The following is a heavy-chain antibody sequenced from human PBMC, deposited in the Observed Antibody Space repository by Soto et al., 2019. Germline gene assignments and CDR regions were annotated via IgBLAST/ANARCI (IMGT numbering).Heavy chain of an antibody. J-gene: IGHJ4*02. CDR1: GFTFSRYG. D-gene: IGHD6-13*01. Sequence: QVQLVESGGGVVQPGRSLRLSCAASGFTFSRYGMHWVRQAPGKGLEWVAVIWYDGSNKYYADSVKGRFTISRDNSKNTLYLQMNSLRVGDTAVYYCASDLGRAAAGTGCDYWGQGALVTVSS. CDR2: IWYDGSNK. V-gene: IGHV3-33*01. CDR3: ASDLGRAAAGTGCDY.